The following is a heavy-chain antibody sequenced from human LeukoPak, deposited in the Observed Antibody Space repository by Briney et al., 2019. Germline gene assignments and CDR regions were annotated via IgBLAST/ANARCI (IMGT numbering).Heavy chain of an antibody. J-gene: IGHJ4*02. CDR2: ISGSGGGT. CDR3: AKDSQEWELLGFFDY. Sequence: GGSLRLSCAASGFTFSSYAMSWVRQAPGKGLEWVSAISGSGGGTYYADSVKGRFTISRDNSKNTLYLQMNSLRAEDTAVYYCAKDSQEWELLGFFDYWGQGTLVTVSS. CDR1: GFTFSSYA. D-gene: IGHD1-26*01. V-gene: IGHV3-23*01.